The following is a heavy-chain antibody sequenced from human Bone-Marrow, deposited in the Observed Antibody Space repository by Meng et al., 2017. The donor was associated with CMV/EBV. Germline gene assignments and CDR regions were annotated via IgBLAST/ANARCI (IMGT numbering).Heavy chain of an antibody. CDR3: ARDRYFGQLVRPFDP. J-gene: IGHJ5*02. V-gene: IGHV4-34*01. Sequence: SETLSLTCAVYGGSFSGYYWSWIRQPPGKGLEWIGSIYYSGSTYYNPSLKSRVTISVDTSKNQFSLKLSSVTAADTAVYYCARDRYFGQLVRPFDPWGQGTLVTVSS. CDR2: IYYSGST. CDR1: GGSFSGYY. D-gene: IGHD6-13*01.